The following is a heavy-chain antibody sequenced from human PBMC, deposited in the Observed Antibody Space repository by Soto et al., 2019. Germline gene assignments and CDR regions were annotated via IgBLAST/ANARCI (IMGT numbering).Heavy chain of an antibody. D-gene: IGHD4-17*01. Sequence: EVQLVESGGGLVQPGRSLRLSCAASGFTFDDYAMHWVRQAPGKGLEWVSGISWNSGSIGYADSVKGRFTISRDNAKNSLYLQMNSLRAEDTALYYCAKSDDYGDYVGQGDCFDPWGQGTLVTVSS. J-gene: IGHJ5*02. CDR3: AKSDDYGDYVGQGDCFDP. CDR1: GFTFDDYA. V-gene: IGHV3-9*01. CDR2: ISWNSGSI.